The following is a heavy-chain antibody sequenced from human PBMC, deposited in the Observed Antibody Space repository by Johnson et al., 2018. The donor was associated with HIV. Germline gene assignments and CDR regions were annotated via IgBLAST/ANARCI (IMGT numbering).Heavy chain of an antibody. J-gene: IGHJ3*02. CDR1: GFPFSRYW. CDR2: IKEDGSEE. CDR3: AKGLLIAAAHDAFDI. Sequence: EVQLVESGGGLVQPGGSLRLSCVVSGFPFSRYWMSWVRQAPGKGLEWVANIKEDGSEEYYVDSVKGRFIISRDNAKNSLYLQMNSLRDEDTAVYYCAKGLLIAAAHDAFDIWGQGTMVTVSS. D-gene: IGHD6-13*01. V-gene: IGHV3-7*02.